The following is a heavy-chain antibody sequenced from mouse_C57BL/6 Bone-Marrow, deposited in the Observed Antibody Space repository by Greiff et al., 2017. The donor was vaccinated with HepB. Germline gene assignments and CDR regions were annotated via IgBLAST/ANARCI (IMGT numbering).Heavy chain of an antibody. CDR3: ARDAPITGYWYFDV. D-gene: IGHD1-1*01. Sequence: EVKLVESGGGLVQSGRSLRLSCATSGFTFSDFYMEWVRQAPGQGLEWIAASRNKANDYTTEYSASVKGRFIVSRDTSQSILYLQMNALRAEDTAIYYCARDAPITGYWYFDVWGTGTTVTVSS. V-gene: IGHV7-1*01. CDR1: GFTFSDFY. J-gene: IGHJ1*03. CDR2: SRNKANDYTT.